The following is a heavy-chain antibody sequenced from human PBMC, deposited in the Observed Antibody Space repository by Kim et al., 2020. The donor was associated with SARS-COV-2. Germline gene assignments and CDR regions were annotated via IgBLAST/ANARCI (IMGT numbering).Heavy chain of an antibody. Sequence: SETLSLTCTVSGGSISSSSYYWGWIRQPPGKGLEWIGSIYYSGSTYYNPSLKSRVTISVDTSKNQFSLKLSSVTAADTAVYYCARQPSASSSWYRVWFDPWGQGTLVTVSS. J-gene: IGHJ5*02. D-gene: IGHD6-13*01. V-gene: IGHV4-39*01. CDR1: GGSISSSSYY. CDR2: IYYSGST. CDR3: ARQPSASSSWYRVWFDP.